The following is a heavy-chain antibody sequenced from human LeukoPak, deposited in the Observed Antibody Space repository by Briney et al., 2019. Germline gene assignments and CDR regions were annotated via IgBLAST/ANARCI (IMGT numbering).Heavy chain of an antibody. J-gene: IGHJ5*02. V-gene: IGHV4-34*01. CDR3: ASRYDYDWFDP. CDR1: GFTFTTFW. D-gene: IGHD4-17*01. CDR2: INHSGST. Sequence: GSLRLSCATSGFTFTTFWMHWVRQAPGKGLEWIGEINHSGSTNYNPSLKSRVTISVDTSKNQFSLKLSSVTAADTAVYYCASRYDYDWFDPWGQGTLVTVSS.